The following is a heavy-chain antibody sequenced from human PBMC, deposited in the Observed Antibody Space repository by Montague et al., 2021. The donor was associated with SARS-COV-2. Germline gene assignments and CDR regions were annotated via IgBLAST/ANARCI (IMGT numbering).Heavy chain of an antibody. CDR1: GFSLNTSGMC. CDR2: IDWDEDQ. V-gene: IGHV2-70*01. CDR3: ARSYGDYRDRYFDY. D-gene: IGHD4-17*01. J-gene: IGHJ4*02. Sequence: PALVKPTQTLTLTCTFSGFSLNTSGMCVSWIRQPPGKALEWLALIDWDEDQYYSTSLKTRLTISKDTSKNQVVLTMTNMDPIDTATYYCARSYGDYRDRYFDYWGQGTLVTVSS.